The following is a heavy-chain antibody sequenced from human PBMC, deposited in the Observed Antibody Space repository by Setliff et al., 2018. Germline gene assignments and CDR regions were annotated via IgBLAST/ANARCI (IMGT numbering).Heavy chain of an antibody. CDR2: IIPIFGTA. CDR1: GCTFSSYA. J-gene: IGHJ6*03. Sequence: SVKVSCKASGCTFSSYAISWVRQAPGQGLEWMGRIIPIFGTANYAQKFQGRVTITADKSTSTAYMELSSLRSEDTAVYYCARVRLVATTNYYYYYYMVVWGKGTTVTVSS. CDR3: ARVRLVATTNYYYYYYMVV. V-gene: IGHV1-69*06. D-gene: IGHD5-12*01.